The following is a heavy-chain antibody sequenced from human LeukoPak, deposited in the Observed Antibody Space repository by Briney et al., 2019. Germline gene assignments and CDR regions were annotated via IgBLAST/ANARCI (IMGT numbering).Heavy chain of an antibody. J-gene: IGHJ3*02. CDR1: GYTFSSNF. CDR3: ARIAETDPFDI. CDR2: INPSGGNT. V-gene: IGHV1-46*01. Sequence: ASVKVSCKASGYTFSSNFLHWVRQAPGQGLEWMGVINPSGGNTRYAQKFQGRLTMTRDMSTTTVYMELRSLRSEDTAAYYCARIAETDPFDIWGQGTVVTISS.